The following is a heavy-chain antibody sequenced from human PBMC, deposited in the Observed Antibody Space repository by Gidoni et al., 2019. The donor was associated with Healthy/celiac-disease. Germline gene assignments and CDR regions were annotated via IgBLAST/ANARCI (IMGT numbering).Heavy chain of an antibody. V-gene: IGHV3-23*01. CDR2: ISVSGGST. J-gene: IGHJ6*03. CDR1: GVTFTSWA. D-gene: IGHD6-13*01. CDR3: AKTPYSSSWYKPYYYYYMDV. Sequence: EGQLLEFGGGLVQPGGPLRLSCAAPGVTFTSWAMSWVRQAPGTGLEWFSAISVSGGSTYYADSVKVRFSISRDNSKNTLYLQMNSLRAEDTAVYYCAKTPYSSSWYKPYYYYYMDVWGKGTTVTVSS.